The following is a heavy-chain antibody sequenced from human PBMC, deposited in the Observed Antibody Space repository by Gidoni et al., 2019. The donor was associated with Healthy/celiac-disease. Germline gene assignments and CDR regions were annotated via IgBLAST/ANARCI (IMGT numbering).Heavy chain of an antibody. Sequence: QVQLVQSGAEVKKPGASVKVSCKASGSTFTGYYMHWVRQAPGQGLEWMGWINPNSGGTNYAQKFQGRVTMTRDTSISTAYMELSRLRSDDTAVYYCARDHPLNYYVSSGYPDYWGQGTLVTVSS. D-gene: IGHD3-22*01. CDR2: INPNSGGT. V-gene: IGHV1-2*02. J-gene: IGHJ4*02. CDR3: ARDHPLNYYVSSGYPDY. CDR1: GSTFTGYY.